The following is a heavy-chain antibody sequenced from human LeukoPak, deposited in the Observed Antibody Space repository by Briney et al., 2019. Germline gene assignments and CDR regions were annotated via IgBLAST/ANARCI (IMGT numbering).Heavy chain of an antibody. J-gene: IGHJ4*02. CDR2: IYTSGST. CDR1: GGSITSYY. Sequence: SETLSLTCTVSGGSITSYYWTWIRQPAGKGLEWIGRIYTSGSTNYSPSLKSRVTISIDTSKNQFSLKLSSLTAADTAIYYCARGIESYGDYGYWGQGILVTVSS. CDR3: ARGIESYGDYGY. V-gene: IGHV4-4*07. D-gene: IGHD4-17*01.